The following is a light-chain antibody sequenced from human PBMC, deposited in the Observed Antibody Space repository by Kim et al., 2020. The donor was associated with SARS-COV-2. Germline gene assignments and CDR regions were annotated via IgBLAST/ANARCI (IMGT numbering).Light chain of an antibody. CDR1: QSISSY. J-gene: IGKJ2*01. CDR3: QQSYSTPRT. CDR2: AAS. V-gene: IGKV1-39*01. Sequence: DIQMTQSPSSLSASVGDRVTITCRASQSISSYLNWYQQKPGKAPKLLIYAASSLQSGVPSRFSGSGSGTDFTLTINSLQPEDFATYYCQQSYSTPRTFGQGTKLEI.